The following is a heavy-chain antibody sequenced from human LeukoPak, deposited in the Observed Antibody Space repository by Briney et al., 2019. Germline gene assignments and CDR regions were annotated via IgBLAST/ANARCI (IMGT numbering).Heavy chain of an antibody. CDR2: INPSGGSA. Sequence: ASVKVSCKASGYTFISNHIHWVRQAPGQGLEWMGIINPSGGSATHVQKFQGRVTMTRNTSISTAYMELRSLMSEDTAMYYCARGDLDWLPLWFDPWGQGTLVTVSS. V-gene: IGHV1-46*01. J-gene: IGHJ5*02. D-gene: IGHD3-9*01. CDR1: GYTFISNH. CDR3: ARGDLDWLPLWFDP.